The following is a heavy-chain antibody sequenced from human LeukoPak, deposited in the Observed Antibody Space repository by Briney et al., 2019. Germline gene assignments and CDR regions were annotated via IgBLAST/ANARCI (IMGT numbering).Heavy chain of an antibody. CDR2: ISYGGSNK. D-gene: IGHD3-10*01. V-gene: IGHV3-30-3*01. Sequence: GRSLRLSCAASGFTFSSYAMHWVRQAPGKGLEWVAVISYGGSNKYYADSVKGRFTISRDNSKNTLYLQMNSLRAEDTAVYYCARVLGPAGKQKKSPSGAFDIWGQGTMVTVSS. CDR1: GFTFSSYA. CDR3: ARVLGPAGKQKKSPSGAFDI. J-gene: IGHJ3*02.